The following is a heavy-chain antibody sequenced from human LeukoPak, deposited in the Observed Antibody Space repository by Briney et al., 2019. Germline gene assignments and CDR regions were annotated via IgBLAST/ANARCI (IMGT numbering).Heavy chain of an antibody. CDR3: AREKRTGTTLDNWFDP. J-gene: IGHJ5*02. V-gene: IGHV1-69*04. CDR1: GGTFSSYT. CDR2: IIPILGIA. Sequence: SVKVSCKASGGTFSSYTISWVRQAPGQGLEWMGRIIPILGIANYAQEFQGRVTITADKSTSTAYMELSSLRSEDTAVYYCAREKRTGTTLDNWFDPWGQGTLVTVSS. D-gene: IGHD1-7*01.